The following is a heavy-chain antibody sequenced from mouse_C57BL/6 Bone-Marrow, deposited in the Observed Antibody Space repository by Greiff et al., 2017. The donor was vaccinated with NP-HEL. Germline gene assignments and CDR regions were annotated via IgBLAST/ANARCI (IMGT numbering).Heavy chain of an antibody. Sequence: EVQRVESGGGLVQPGGSLKLSCAASGFTFSDYYMYWVRQTPEKRLEWVAYISNGGGSTYYPDTVKGRFTISRDNAKNTLYLQMSRLKSEDTAMYYCANGYPYYYAMDYWGQGTSVTVSS. CDR2: ISNGGGST. D-gene: IGHD2-2*01. V-gene: IGHV5-12*01. CDR3: ANGYPYYYAMDY. CDR1: GFTFSDYY. J-gene: IGHJ4*01.